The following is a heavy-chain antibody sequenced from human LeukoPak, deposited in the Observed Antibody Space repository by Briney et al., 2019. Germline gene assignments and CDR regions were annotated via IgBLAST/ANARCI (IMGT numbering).Heavy chain of an antibody. J-gene: IGHJ4*02. CDR1: GFTLSSYW. D-gene: IGHD2-8*01. CDR2: IKQEGREK. Sequence: PGGSLRLSCAASGFTLSSYWMSWVRQAPGKGLEWVANIKQEGREKYYVDSVKGRFTISRDNAKNSLYLQMNSLRAEDTAVYYCAREWGTQVRYCINGVCYQGGGDYWGQGTLVTVSS. CDR3: AREWGTQVRYCINGVCYQGGGDY. V-gene: IGHV3-7*01.